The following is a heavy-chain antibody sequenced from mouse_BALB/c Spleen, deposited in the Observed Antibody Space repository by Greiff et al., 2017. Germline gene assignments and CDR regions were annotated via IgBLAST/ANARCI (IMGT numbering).Heavy chain of an antibody. CDR3: ARHTMITTWFAY. V-gene: IGHV5-12-2*01. J-gene: IGHJ3*01. CDR1: GFTFSSYT. CDR2: ISNGGGST. Sequence: EVQGVESGGGLVQPGGSLKLSCAASGFTFSSYTMSWVRQTPEKRLEWVAYISNGGGSTYYPDTVKGRFTISRDNAKNTLYLQMSSLKSEDTAMYYCARHTMITTWFAYWGQGTLVTVSA. D-gene: IGHD2-4*01.